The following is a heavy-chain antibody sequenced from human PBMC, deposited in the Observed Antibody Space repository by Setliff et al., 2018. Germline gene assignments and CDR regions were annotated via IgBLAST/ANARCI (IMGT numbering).Heavy chain of an antibody. CDR2: INHSGST. Sequence: SETLSLTCAVYGGSFSGYYWTWIRQPPGKGLEWIGEINHSGSTNYNPSLKSRVTISVDTSKNQSSLKLSSVTAADTAVYYCARGKGSWVLLRWFDPWGQGTLVTVSS. D-gene: IGHD3-10*01. CDR3: ARGKGSWVLLRWFDP. CDR1: GGSFSGYY. V-gene: IGHV4-34*01. J-gene: IGHJ5*02.